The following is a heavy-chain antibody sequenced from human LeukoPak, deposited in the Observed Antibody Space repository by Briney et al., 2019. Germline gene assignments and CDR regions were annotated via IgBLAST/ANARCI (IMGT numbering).Heavy chain of an antibody. CDR2: IYHSGTT. CDR3: ATYLYGEYGSYYFDY. Sequence: SGTLSLTCAVSGAFITNSHWWSWARQPPGKGLEWIGEIYHSGTTNYNPSLQSRVTMSVDKSKNQFSLKLSSVTAADTAVYYCATYLYGEYGSYYFDYWGQGTLVTVSS. V-gene: IGHV4-4*02. CDR1: GAFITNSHW. J-gene: IGHJ4*02. D-gene: IGHD4-17*01.